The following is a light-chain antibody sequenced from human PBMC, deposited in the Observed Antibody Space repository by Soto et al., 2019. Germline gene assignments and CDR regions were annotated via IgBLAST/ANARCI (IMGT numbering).Light chain of an antibody. CDR2: EGS. Sequence: QSALTQPASVSGSPGQSITISCTGTSSDVGSYNLVSWYQQHPGKAPKLMIYEGSKRPSGVSNRFSGSKSGNTASLTISGLQAEDEADYFCCSYAGISTCMFGGGTMMTVL. CDR1: SSDVGSYNL. CDR3: CSYAGISTCM. J-gene: IGLJ3*02. V-gene: IGLV2-23*01.